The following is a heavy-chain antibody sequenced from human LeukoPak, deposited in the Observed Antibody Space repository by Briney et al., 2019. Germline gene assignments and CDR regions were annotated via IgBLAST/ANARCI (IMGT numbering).Heavy chain of an antibody. J-gene: IGHJ4*02. CDR3: SRSSDTTSWYYFDH. D-gene: IGHD2/OR15-2a*01. V-gene: IGHV1-18*01. CDR1: GYTFTSFG. Sequence: ASVKVSCKTSGYTFTSFGITWVRQAPGQGPEWMGWIKVGEGNTHFAQKFQDRVSMTRDISSNTAFLELRNLRSDDTAVYSCSRSSDTTSWYYFDHWGQGTLVTVSS. CDR2: IKVGEGNT.